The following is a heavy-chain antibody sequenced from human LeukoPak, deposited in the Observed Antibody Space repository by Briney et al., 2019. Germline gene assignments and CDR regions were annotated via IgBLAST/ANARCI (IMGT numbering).Heavy chain of an antibody. V-gene: IGHV4-39*07. Sequence: PSETLSLTCTVSGGSISSSSYCWGWIRQPPGKGLEWIGSIYYSGSTYYNPSLKSRVTISVDTSKNQFSLKLSSVTAADTAVYYCARFYYDSSGYGFDPWGQGTLVTVSS. CDR1: GGSISSSSYC. D-gene: IGHD3-22*01. J-gene: IGHJ5*02. CDR2: IYYSGST. CDR3: ARFYYDSSGYGFDP.